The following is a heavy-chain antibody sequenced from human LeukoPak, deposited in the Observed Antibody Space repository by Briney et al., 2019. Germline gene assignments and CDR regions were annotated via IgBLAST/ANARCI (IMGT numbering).Heavy chain of an antibody. J-gene: IGHJ4*02. V-gene: IGHV1-2*02. CDR3: ASWNFGCLGGTACHY. CDR1: GYTFTGYY. Sequence: GASVKVSCKASGYTFTGYYMHWLRQAPGQGLEWMGWINPNSGGTNYAQKFQGRVTMTRDTSISTAYMELSRLRSDDTAVYYCASWNFGCLGGTACHYWGQGTLVTVSS. CDR2: INPNSGGT. D-gene: IGHD3-9*01.